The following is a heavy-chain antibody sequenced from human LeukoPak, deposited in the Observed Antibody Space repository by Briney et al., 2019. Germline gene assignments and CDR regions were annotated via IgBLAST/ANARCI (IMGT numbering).Heavy chain of an antibody. CDR1: GGSISSGSYY. V-gene: IGHV4-61*02. Sequence: SQTLSLTCTVSGGSISSGSYYWSWIRQPAGKGLEWIGRIYTSGSTNYNPSLKSRVTISVDTSKNQFSLKLSSVTAADTAVYYCARPTSGSPNAFDIWGQGTMVTVSS. D-gene: IGHD3-10*01. J-gene: IGHJ3*02. CDR2: IYTSGST. CDR3: ARPTSGSPNAFDI.